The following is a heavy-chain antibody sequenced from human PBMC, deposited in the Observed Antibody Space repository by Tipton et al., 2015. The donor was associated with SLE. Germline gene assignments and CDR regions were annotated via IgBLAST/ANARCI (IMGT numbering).Heavy chain of an antibody. CDR1: GGSISGYH. D-gene: IGHD6-19*01. CDR2: ISYTETT. Sequence: TLSLTCTVSGGSISGYHWSWLRQPPGKGLEWIGYISYTETTKYNPSLESRVIISVDTSKNQFSLELSAVTAADTAVYYCARETEDTGWSHSRDYIYYYYYVDVWGQGTTVTVSS. J-gene: IGHJ6*03. CDR3: ARETEDTGWSHSRDYIYYYYYVDV. V-gene: IGHV4-59*12.